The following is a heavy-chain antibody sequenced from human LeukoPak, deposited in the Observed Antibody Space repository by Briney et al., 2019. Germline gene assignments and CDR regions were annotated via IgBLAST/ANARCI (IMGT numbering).Heavy chain of an antibody. V-gene: IGHV3-15*01. CDR1: GFTFTPAW. D-gene: IGHD3-10*01. CDR3: TTDRGLTMIRGVFVS. Sequence: GGSLRLSCAASGFTFTPAWMTWVRQAPGKGLEWVGRIKSKADGETTDYAAPVKGRFFMSRDDSEATLFLLMNYLETEDTAVYYCTTDRGLTMIRGVFVSWGQGTLVTVSS. J-gene: IGHJ4*02. CDR2: IKSKADGETT.